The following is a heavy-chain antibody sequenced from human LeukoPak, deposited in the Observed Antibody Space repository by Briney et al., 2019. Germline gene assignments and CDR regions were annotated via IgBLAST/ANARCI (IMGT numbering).Heavy chain of an antibody. J-gene: IGHJ4*02. Sequence: PSETLSLTCAVYGGSFSGYYWSWIRQPPGKGLEWIGEINHSGSTNYNPSLKSRVTISVDTSKNQFSLKLTSVTAADTAVYYCARNTVRITTSLVDWFSGYWGQGILVTVSS. CDR2: INHSGST. V-gene: IGHV4-34*01. CDR1: GGSFSGYY. CDR3: ARNTVRITTSLVDWFSGY. D-gene: IGHD1-26*01.